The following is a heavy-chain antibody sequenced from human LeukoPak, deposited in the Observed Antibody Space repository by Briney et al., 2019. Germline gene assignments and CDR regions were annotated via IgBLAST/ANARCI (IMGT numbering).Heavy chain of an antibody. J-gene: IGHJ4*02. CDR1: GFTFSSYA. Sequence: GGSLRLSCAASGFTFSSYAMSWVRQAPGKGLEWVSVISGSGDTTYYTDSVKGRFTISRDNSKNTLYLQMNSLRAEDTAVYYCARRREHGSGSDWLWGQGTLVTVSP. CDR2: ISGSGDTT. D-gene: IGHD3-10*01. V-gene: IGHV3-23*01. CDR3: ARRREHGSGSDWL.